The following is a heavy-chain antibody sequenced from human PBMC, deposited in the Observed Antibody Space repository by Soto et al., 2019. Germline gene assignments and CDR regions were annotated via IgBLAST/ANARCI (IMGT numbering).Heavy chain of an antibody. V-gene: IGHV1-18*01. Sequence: ASVKVSCKASGYTFTSYGISWVRQAPGQGLEWMGWISAYNGNTNYAQKLQGRVTMTTDTSTSTAYMELSSLRSDDTAVYYCARLVAAPNPYYYYGMDVWGQGTTVTVSS. CDR1: GYTFTSYG. J-gene: IGHJ6*02. D-gene: IGHD2-15*01. CDR2: ISAYNGNT. CDR3: ARLVAAPNPYYYYGMDV.